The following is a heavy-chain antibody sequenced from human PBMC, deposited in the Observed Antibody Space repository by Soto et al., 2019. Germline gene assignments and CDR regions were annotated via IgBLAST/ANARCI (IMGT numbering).Heavy chain of an antibody. CDR3: ARVEYYDSSGYREYNWFDP. V-gene: IGHV1-69*04. J-gene: IGHJ5*02. Sequence: ASVTVSCKASGYTFTSYGISWVRQAPGQGLEWMGRIIPIHGIANYAQKFQGRVTITADKSTSTAYMELSSLRSEDTAVYYCARVEYYDSSGYREYNWFDPWGQGTLVTVSS. CDR1: GYTFTSYG. CDR2: IIPIHGIA. D-gene: IGHD3-22*01.